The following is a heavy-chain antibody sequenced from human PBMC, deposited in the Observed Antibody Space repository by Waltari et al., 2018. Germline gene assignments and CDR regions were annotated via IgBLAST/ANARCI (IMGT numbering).Heavy chain of an antibody. V-gene: IGHV1-69*12. Sequence: QVQLVQSGAEVKKPGSSVKVSCKASGGTFSSYAISWVRQAPGQGLDWMGGIIPIFGTANYAQKFQGRVTITADESTSTAYMELSSLRSEDTAVYYCARQYRYYYDSSGPPYYFDYWGQGTLVTVSS. D-gene: IGHD3-22*01. CDR3: ARQYRYYYDSSGPPYYFDY. J-gene: IGHJ4*02. CDR2: IIPIFGTA. CDR1: GGTFSSYA.